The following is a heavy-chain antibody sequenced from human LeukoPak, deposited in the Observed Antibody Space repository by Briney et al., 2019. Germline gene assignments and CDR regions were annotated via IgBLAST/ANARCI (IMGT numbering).Heavy chain of an antibody. D-gene: IGHD3-22*01. CDR3: ARDSYSSGYYYRGGYFDY. Sequence: AGGSLRLSCAASGFTFSSYAMHWVRQAPGKGLEWVAVISYDGSNKYYADSVKGRFTISRDNSKNTLYLQMNGLRAEDTAVYYCARDSYSSGYYYRGGYFDYWGQGTLVTVSS. V-gene: IGHV3-30-3*01. CDR1: GFTFSSYA. J-gene: IGHJ4*02. CDR2: ISYDGSNK.